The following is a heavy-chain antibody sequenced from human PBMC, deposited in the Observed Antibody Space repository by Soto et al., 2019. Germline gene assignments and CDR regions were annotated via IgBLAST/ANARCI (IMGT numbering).Heavy chain of an antibody. D-gene: IGHD3-22*01. Sequence: GASVKVSCKASGYTFTSYYMHWVRQAPGQGLEWMGIINPSGGSTSYAQKFQGRVTMTRDTSTSTVYMELSSLRSEDTAVYYCARETITMREGGYYYYGMDVWGQGTTVTVSS. J-gene: IGHJ6*02. V-gene: IGHV1-46*01. CDR2: INPSGGST. CDR1: GYTFTSYY. CDR3: ARETITMREGGYYYYGMDV.